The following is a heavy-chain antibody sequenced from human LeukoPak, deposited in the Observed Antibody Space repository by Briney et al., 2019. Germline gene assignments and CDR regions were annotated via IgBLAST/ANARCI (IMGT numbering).Heavy chain of an antibody. CDR3: ARDRQTANDAFDI. J-gene: IGHJ3*02. CDR1: GFTFSSYE. Sequence: HTGGSLRLSCAASGFTFSSYEMNWVRQAPGKGLEWVSAISGSGGSTYYADSVKGRFTISRDNSKNTLYLQMNSLRAEDTAVYYCARDRQTANDAFDIWGQGTMVTVSS. CDR2: ISGSGGST. V-gene: IGHV3-23*01.